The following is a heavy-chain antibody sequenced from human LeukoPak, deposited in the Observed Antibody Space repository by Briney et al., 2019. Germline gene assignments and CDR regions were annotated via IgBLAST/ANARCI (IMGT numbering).Heavy chain of an antibody. D-gene: IGHD6-6*01. J-gene: IGHJ3*01. Sequence: GGSLRLSCAASGFTFSDYYMSWIRQAPGKGLEWVASINSDGSEGYYADVVKGRFTISRDNAKNSLYLQINSLRAEDTAVYYCARSSYSSSSSVWGQGTMVTVSS. CDR3: ARSSYSSSSSV. V-gene: IGHV3-7*03. CDR1: GFTFSDYY. CDR2: INSDGSEG.